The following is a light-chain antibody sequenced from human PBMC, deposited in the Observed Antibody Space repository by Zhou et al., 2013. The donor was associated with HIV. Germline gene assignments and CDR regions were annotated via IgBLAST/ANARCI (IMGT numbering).Light chain of an antibody. V-gene: IGKV1-39*01. CDR3: QQYNSYPWT. Sequence: DVQMTQSPPTQSASVGDRVMITCRSSQTISTYLNWYQYKPGRAPRLLIHGASTLQSGVPSRFSGSGSGTDFTLTISGLQPEDFATYYCQQYNSYPWTFGQGTKVEVK. J-gene: IGKJ1*01. CDR2: GAS. CDR1: QTISTY.